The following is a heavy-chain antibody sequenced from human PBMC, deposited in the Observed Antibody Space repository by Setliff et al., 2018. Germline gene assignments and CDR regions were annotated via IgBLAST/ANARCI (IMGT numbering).Heavy chain of an antibody. CDR1: GGSISSNY. CDR3: ARMSGFQYIDV. D-gene: IGHD3-3*01. J-gene: IGHJ6*03. V-gene: IGHV4-59*01. Sequence: SETLSLTCSVSGGSISSNYWSWMRQPPGKGLEWIGYIHYSGSTSYNPSLKSRVTILVDTSKNQLSLRVNSMTAADTAVYYCARMSGFQYIDVWDKGTTVTVSS. CDR2: IHYSGST.